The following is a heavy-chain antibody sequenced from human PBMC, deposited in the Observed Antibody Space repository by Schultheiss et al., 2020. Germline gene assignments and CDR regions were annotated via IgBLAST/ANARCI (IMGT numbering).Heavy chain of an antibody. Sequence: SETLSLTCAVYGGSFSGYYWSWIRQPPGKGLEWIGYVHYSGSTNYNPSLKSRVTISVDTSKNQFSLKLSSVTAADTAVYYCARTLYYYGSGKGYYFDYWGQGTLVTVSS. J-gene: IGHJ4*02. V-gene: IGHV4-59*01. D-gene: IGHD3-10*01. CDR3: ARTLYYYGSGKGYYFDY. CDR1: GGSFSGYY. CDR2: VHYSGST.